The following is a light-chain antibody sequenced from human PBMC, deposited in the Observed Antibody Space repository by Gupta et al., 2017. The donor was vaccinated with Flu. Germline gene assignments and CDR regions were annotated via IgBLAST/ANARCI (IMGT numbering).Light chain of an antibody. CDR2: AAS. V-gene: IGKV1-27*01. Sequence: GDRVTITCRASQGISNYVAWYQQRRGKVPKLLIYAASTVQAGVPSRFSGSGSGTDFTLTISSLQPEDVATYYCQKYDRAPRTFGQGTKVEIK. CDR3: QKYDRAPRT. J-gene: IGKJ1*01. CDR1: QGISNY.